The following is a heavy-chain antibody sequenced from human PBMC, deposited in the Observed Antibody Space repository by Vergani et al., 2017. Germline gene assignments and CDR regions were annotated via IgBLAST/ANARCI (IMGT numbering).Heavy chain of an antibody. CDR1: GGSISSYY. D-gene: IGHD3-16*02. V-gene: IGHV4-59*04. J-gene: IGHJ5*02. CDR2: IYYSGST. CDR3: ARPVLSKWFDP. Sequence: QVQLQESGPGLVKPSETLSLTCTVSGGSISSYYWSWIRQPPGKGLEWIGYIYYSGSTYYNPSLKSRVTISVDTSKNQFSLKLSSVTAADTAVYYCARPVLSKWFDPWGQGTLVTVSS.